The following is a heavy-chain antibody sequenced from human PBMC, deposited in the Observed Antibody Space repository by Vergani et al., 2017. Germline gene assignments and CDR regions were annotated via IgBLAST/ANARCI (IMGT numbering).Heavy chain of an antibody. Sequence: EVRLVESGGALVQPGGSLRLSCAGSGYSFSTYSVTWIRQSPGKGLEWLSYIGGSSSPTYYADSVKGRFTISRDNAENPIDLQMNSLRIEDTAVYYCARERAIGATDGMDVWGQGTTVTVSS. CDR1: GYSFSTYS. V-gene: IGHV3-48*01. D-gene: IGHD5-12*01. CDR2: IGGSSSPT. J-gene: IGHJ6*02. CDR3: ARERAIGATDGMDV.